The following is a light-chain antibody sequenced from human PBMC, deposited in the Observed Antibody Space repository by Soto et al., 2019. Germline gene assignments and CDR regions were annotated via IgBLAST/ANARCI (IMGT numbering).Light chain of an antibody. V-gene: IGLV1-40*01. CDR3: QSYDSSLGYV. Sequence: QSVLTQPPSVSGAPGQRVTMSCTGSSSNIGAGYHVHWYQQLPGTAPKLLIYTNRYRPSGVPDRFSGSRSGTSASLAITGLQAADEADYYCQSYDSSLGYVFGTGTKVTVL. CDR1: SSNIGAGYH. CDR2: TNR. J-gene: IGLJ1*01.